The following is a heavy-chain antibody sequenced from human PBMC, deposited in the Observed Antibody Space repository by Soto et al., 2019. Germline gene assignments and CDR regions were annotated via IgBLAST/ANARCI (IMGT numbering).Heavy chain of an antibody. CDR3: AREQYYYDSSGYYF. V-gene: IGHV1-18*01. CDR2: ISAYTGNT. J-gene: IGHJ4*02. Sequence: ASVKFSCKAAGYTFTSYGISWVRQAPGQVLECMVWISAYTGNTNYXXKLQARVXXTTATSTSPAXMQLRXLRPAATHLSYCAREQYYYDSSGYYFWCQGTLVTVSS. CDR1: GYTFTSYG. D-gene: IGHD3-22*01.